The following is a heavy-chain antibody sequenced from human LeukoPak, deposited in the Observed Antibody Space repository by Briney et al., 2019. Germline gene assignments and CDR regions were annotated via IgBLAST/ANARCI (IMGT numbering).Heavy chain of an antibody. J-gene: IGHJ4*01. CDR1: GFTVSSNY. Sequence: GGSLRLSCAASGFTVSSNYMSWVRQAPGKGLEWVSVIYSGGSTYYADSVKGRFTISRDNSKNTLYLQMNSLRAEDTAVYYCVRSAFLTTEFYFDYWGHGTLVTVSS. CDR2: IYSGGST. V-gene: IGHV3-53*01. CDR3: VRSAFLTTEFYFDY. D-gene: IGHD4-11*01.